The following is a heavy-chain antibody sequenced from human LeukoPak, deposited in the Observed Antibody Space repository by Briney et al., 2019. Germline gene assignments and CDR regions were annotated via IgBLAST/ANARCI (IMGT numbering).Heavy chain of an antibody. CDR1: GDSISSSY. D-gene: IGHD2-21*02. Sequence: SETLSLTCTVSGDSISSSYWSWIRQPPGKGLEWIGEINPSGSTNYNPSLKTRVTISTDTSKNHFSLNLNSVTAADTGVYYCVRGSRVYCGGDCYYYWGQGTLVTVSS. CDR2: INPSGST. CDR3: VRGSRVYCGGDCYYY. V-gene: IGHV4-34*01. J-gene: IGHJ4*02.